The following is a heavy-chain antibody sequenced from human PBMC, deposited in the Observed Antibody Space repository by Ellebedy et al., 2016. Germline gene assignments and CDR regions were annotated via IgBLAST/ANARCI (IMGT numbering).Heavy chain of an antibody. CDR1: GGSISSGGYY. V-gene: IGHV4-31*03. J-gene: IGHJ4*02. CDR3: ARVGGSSSDY. D-gene: IGHD6-6*01. CDR2: IYYSGST. Sequence: SETLSLXXTVSGGSISSGGYYWSWIRQHPGKGLEWIGYIYYSGSTYYNPSLKSRVTISVDTSKNQFSLKLSSVTAADTAVYYCARVGGSSSDYWGQGTLVTVSS.